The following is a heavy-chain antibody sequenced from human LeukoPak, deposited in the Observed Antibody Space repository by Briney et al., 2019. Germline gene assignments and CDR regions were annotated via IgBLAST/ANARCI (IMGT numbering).Heavy chain of an antibody. CDR2: INPNSGGT. D-gene: IGHD1-1*01. J-gene: IGHJ4*02. CDR3: ARDRTFFDY. V-gene: IGHV1-2*02. CDR1: GYTFTDYY. Sequence: ASVKVSCKASGYTFTDYYMHWVRQAPGQGLEWMGWINPNSGGTNYAQKFQGRVTMTRDTSVSTAYMELSRLRSDDTAVYYCARDRTFFDYWGQGTLVTVSS.